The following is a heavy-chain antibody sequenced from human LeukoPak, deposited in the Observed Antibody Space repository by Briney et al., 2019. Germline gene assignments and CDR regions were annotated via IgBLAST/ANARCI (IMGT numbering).Heavy chain of an antibody. D-gene: IGHD6-19*01. CDR2: ISGSGGSA. Sequence: PGGSLRLSCAASGFTFSSYAMSWVRQAPGKGLEWVSAISGSGGSAYYADSVKGRFTISRDNSKNTLYLQMNSLRAEDTAVYYCAKGDSGWYSFDYWGQGTLVTVSS. CDR3: AKGDSGWYSFDY. V-gene: IGHV3-23*01. CDR1: GFTFSSYA. J-gene: IGHJ4*02.